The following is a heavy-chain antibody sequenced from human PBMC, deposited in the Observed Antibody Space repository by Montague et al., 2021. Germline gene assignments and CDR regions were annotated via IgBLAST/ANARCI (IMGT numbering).Heavy chain of an antibody. J-gene: IGHJ5*02. D-gene: IGHD1-26*01. CDR2: IYHGTT. Sequence: SETLSLTCTVSGDSISSKYFWSWVRQPLGKGLEWIGEIYHGTTSYSPSITGRLTVSMDPSKNQFSLTLSSVTAADTAIYYCAVGSESAWELLHHWGQGILVTVSS. V-gene: IGHV4-4*02. CDR1: GDSISSKYF. CDR3: AVGSESAWELLHH.